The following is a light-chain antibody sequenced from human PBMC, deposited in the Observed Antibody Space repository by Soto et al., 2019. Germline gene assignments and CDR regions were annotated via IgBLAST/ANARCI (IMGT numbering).Light chain of an antibody. CDR3: ISYTGSSTSYL. J-gene: IGLJ1*01. CDR1: RSDIGSYNY. V-gene: IGLV2-14*01. Sequence: QSALTQPASVSGSPGQSITISCSGTRSDIGSYNYVAWYQQFPGKTPKILSYGVSNRPSGVSSRFSGSKSGNTASLTISGLQAEDEADYYCISYTGSSTSYLFGSGAKLTVL. CDR2: GVS.